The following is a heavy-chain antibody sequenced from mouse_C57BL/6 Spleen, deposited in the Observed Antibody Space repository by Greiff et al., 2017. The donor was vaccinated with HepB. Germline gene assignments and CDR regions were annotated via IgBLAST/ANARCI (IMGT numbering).Heavy chain of an antibody. D-gene: IGHD1-3*01. CDR1: GYTFTSYW. CDR2: IDPSDSET. J-gene: IGHJ4*01. V-gene: IGHV1-52*01. Sequence: QVQLQQPGAELVRPGSSVKLSCKASGYTFTSYWMHWVKQRPIQGLEWIGNIDPSDSETHYNQKFKDKATLTVDKSSSTAYMQLSSLTSEDSAVYYCARKEEGLRSYAMDYWGQGTSVTVSS. CDR3: ARKEEGLRSYAMDY.